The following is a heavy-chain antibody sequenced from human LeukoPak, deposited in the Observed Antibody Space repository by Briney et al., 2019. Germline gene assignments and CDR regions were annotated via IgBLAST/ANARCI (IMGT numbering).Heavy chain of an antibody. D-gene: IGHD3/OR15-3a*01. CDR2: INHSGST. J-gene: IGHJ3*02. CDR3: ARSRVGHDAFDI. CDR1: GGSISSYY. Sequence: SETLSLTCTVSGGSISSYYWSWIRQPPGKGLEWIGEINHSGSTNYNPSLKSRVTISVDTSKNQFSLKLSSVTAADTAVYYCARSRVGHDAFDIWGQGTMVTVSS. V-gene: IGHV4-34*01.